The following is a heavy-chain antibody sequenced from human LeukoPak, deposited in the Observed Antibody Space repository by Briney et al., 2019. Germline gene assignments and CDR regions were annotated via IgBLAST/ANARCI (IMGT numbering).Heavy chain of an antibody. Sequence: GGSLRLSCAASGFTFSSYGMHWVRQAPGKGLEWVAVIWYDGSNTYYADSVKGRFTISRDNSKNTLYLQMNSLRAEDTAVYYCAKTRPLDSSSWSHGDYWGQGTLVTVSS. CDR3: AKTRPLDSSSWSHGDY. D-gene: IGHD6-13*01. CDR1: GFTFSSYG. J-gene: IGHJ4*02. CDR2: IWYDGSNT. V-gene: IGHV3-33*06.